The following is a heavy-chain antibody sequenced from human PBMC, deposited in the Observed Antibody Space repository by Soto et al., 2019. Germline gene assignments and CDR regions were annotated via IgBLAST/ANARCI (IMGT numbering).Heavy chain of an antibody. Sequence: GGSLRLSCAASGFTFSSYGMHWVRQAPGKGLEWVAVISYDGSNKYYADSVKGRFTISRDNSKNTLYLQMNSLRAEDTAVYYCAKDYLEQLRSPVDYWGQGTLVTVSS. D-gene: IGHD6-19*01. CDR2: ISYDGSNK. V-gene: IGHV3-30*18. J-gene: IGHJ4*02. CDR3: AKDYLEQLRSPVDY. CDR1: GFTFSSYG.